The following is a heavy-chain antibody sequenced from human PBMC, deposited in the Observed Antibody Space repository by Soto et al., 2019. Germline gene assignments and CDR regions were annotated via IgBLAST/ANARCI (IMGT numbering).Heavy chain of an antibody. CDR3: ARDWTGDTFPGLDV. J-gene: IGHJ6*02. Sequence: EVQLLESGGGLVQPGGSLRLSCAAAGFTFSNYALTWVRQSPGKGLEWVSTFSGSGGSTYYADSVRGRFTISRDNSKNTLFLQMNSLRVEATAIYYGARDWTGDTFPGLDVWGQGTTVSVSS. V-gene: IGHV3-23*01. CDR2: FSGSGGST. CDR1: GFTFSNYA. D-gene: IGHD3-16*01.